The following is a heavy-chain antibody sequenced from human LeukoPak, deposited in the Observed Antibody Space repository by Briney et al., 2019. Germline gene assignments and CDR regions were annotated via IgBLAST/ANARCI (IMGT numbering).Heavy chain of an antibody. CDR2: IYYSGST. D-gene: IGHD3-3*01. CDR1: GGSISSSGYY. CDR3: ARGRFLEWLPPDYYGMDV. J-gene: IGHJ6*02. V-gene: IGHV4-31*03. Sequence: SETLSLTCTVSGGSISSSGYYWSWIRQHPGKGLEWIGYIYYSGSTYYNPSLKSRVTISVDTSRNQFSLKLSSVTAADTAVYYCARGRFLEWLPPDYYGMDVWGQGTTVTVSS.